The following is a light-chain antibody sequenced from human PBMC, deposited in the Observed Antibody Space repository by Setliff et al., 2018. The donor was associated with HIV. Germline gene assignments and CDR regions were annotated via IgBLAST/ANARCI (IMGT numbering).Light chain of an antibody. V-gene: IGLV2-14*03. CDR2: SVT. J-gene: IGLJ1*01. CDR1: NSDIGSHDY. CDR3: ASHRDTNTLEV. Sequence: QSVLTQPASVSGSPGQSITISCSGTNSDIGSHDYVSWYQQHPGKAPKLIIFSVTYRPSGVSDRFSGSKSGNTASLTISELQPEDEADYYCASHRDTNTLEVFGTGTKATVL.